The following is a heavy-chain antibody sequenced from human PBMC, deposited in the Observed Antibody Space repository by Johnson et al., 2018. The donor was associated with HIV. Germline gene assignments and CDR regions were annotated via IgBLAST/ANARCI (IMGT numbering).Heavy chain of an antibody. CDR2: IYTGGST. J-gene: IGHJ3*01. CDR3: ARDGAIAGAATEALDL. Sequence: MLLVESGGGLVQPGGSLRLSCAASGFTFSSYAMSWVRQAPGKGLEWVSVIYTGGSTYYADSVKGRFTISRDNAKNSLYLQMNSLRAEDTAVYYCARDGAIAGAATEALDLWGQGTMVIVSS. D-gene: IGHD1-26*01. V-gene: IGHV3-66*01. CDR1: GFTFSSYA.